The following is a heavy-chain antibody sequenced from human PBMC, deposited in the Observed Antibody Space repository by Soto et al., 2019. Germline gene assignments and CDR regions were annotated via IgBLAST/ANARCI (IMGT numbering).Heavy chain of an antibody. D-gene: IGHD6-19*01. V-gene: IGHV3-48*03. CDR2: ISSSGSTI. Sequence: GGSLRLSCAASGFTFSSYEMSWVRQAPGKGLEWVSYISSSGSTIYYADSVKGRFTISRDNAKNSLYLQMNSLRAEDTAVYYCASLPVAGFDYWGQGTLVTVSS. J-gene: IGHJ4*02. CDR1: GFTFSSYE. CDR3: ASLPVAGFDY.